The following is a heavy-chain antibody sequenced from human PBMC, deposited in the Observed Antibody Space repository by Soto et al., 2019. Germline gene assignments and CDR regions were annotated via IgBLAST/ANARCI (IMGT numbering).Heavy chain of an antibody. CDR1: GASINSYY. V-gene: IGHV4-4*07. Sequence: QVQLQESGPGLVKPSETLSLTCTVSGASINSYYWSWIRQPAGKGLEYIGRIYASGSTNYHPSLKRRITMSVDTAKNQSALTLSSGTAADTAVYYCARGVDSWGQGTRVTDSS. CDR3: ARGVDS. J-gene: IGHJ5*01. CDR2: IYASGST.